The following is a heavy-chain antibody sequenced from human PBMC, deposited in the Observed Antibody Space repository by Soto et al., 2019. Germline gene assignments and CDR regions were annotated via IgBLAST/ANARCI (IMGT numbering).Heavy chain of an antibody. CDR2: INAGNGNT. CDR1: GYTFTSYA. CDR3: AIDGPPSPTGYSSGWYAFDI. D-gene: IGHD6-19*01. J-gene: IGHJ3*02. Sequence: ASVKVSCKASGYTFTSYAMHWVRQAPGQRLEWMGWINAGNGNTKYSQKFQGRVTITRDTSASTAYMELSSLRSEDTAVYYCAIDGPPSPTGYSSGWYAFDIWGQGTMVTVSS. V-gene: IGHV1-3*01.